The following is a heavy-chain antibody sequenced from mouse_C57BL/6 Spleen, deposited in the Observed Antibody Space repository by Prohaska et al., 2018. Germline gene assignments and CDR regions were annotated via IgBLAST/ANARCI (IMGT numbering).Heavy chain of an antibody. CDR2: ISGGGGNT. J-gene: IGHJ2*01. Sequence: GGKLKLSCAASGFTFSSYTMSWVRQTPEKRLEWVATISGGGGNTYYPDSVKGRFTISRDNAKNTLYLQMSSLRSEDTALYYCGRQEDDDDRFDYGGGGTTRTVSS. CDR1: GFTFSSYT. D-gene: IGHD2-4*01. CDR3: GRQEDDDDRFDY. V-gene: IGHV5-9*01.